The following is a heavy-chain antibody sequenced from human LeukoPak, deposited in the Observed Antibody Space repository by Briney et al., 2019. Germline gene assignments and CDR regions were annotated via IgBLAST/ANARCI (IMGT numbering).Heavy chain of an antibody. CDR3: ATMRGYCSSSTCQDS. CDR1: GGPFSGHY. CDR2: INHSGSA. J-gene: IGHJ4*02. D-gene: IGHD2-2*01. V-gene: IGHV4-34*01. Sequence: KPSETLSLTCAVYGGPFSGHYWRWIRQPPGKGLEWIGEINHSGSANYSPSLKSRVTLSVDTSKNQFSLKLSSVTAADTAMYYCATMRGYCSSSTCQDSWGQGTLVTVSS.